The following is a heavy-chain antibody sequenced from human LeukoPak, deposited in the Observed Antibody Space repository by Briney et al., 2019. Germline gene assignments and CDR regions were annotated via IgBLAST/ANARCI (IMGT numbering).Heavy chain of an antibody. Sequence: PGGSLRLSCAASGFTFDDYGMSWVRQAPGKGLEWVSGINWNGGSTGYADSVKGRFTISRDNSKNTLYLQMNSLRAEDTAVYYCAKHGSAAAGYFDYWGQGTLVTVSS. CDR1: GFTFDDYG. CDR3: AKHGSAAAGYFDY. V-gene: IGHV3-20*04. D-gene: IGHD6-13*01. J-gene: IGHJ4*02. CDR2: INWNGGST.